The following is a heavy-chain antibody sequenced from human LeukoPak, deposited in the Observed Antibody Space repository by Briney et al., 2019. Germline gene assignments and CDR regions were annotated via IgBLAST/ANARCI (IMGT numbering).Heavy chain of an antibody. J-gene: IGHJ5*02. CDR2: FDPEDGET. V-gene: IGHV1-24*01. CDR3: ATDLGGFDP. CDR1: GHTLTELS. Sequence: GASVKASCNVSGHTLTELSMHSVRQAPGQRLERMGGFDPEDGETIYAQKFQGRVTMTEDTSTDTAYLELSSLRAEDTAVYYCATDLGGFDPWGQGTLVTVSS.